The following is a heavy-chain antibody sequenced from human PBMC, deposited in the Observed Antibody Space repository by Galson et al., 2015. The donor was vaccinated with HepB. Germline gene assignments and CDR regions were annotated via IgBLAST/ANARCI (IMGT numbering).Heavy chain of an antibody. CDR2: INSDGSST. J-gene: IGHJ6*02. V-gene: IGHV3-74*01. CDR3: HTTTVTTGYYAMDV. CDR1: GFTFSSYV. Sequence: SLRLSCAASGFTFSSYVMHWVRQAPGKGLVWVSRINSDGSSTSYADSVKGRFTIPRDNAKNTLFLQTNSLRAEGTAVYYCHTTTVTTGYYAMDVWGQGTTVTVSS. D-gene: IGHD4-17*01.